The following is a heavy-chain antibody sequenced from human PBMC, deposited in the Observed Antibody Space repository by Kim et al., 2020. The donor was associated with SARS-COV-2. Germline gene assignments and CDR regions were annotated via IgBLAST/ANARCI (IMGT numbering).Heavy chain of an antibody. CDR1: GFTFSDYY. J-gene: IGHJ6*02. D-gene: IGHD6-13*01. Sequence: GGSLRLSCAASGFTFSDYYMSWIRQAPGKGLEWVSYISSSSRYTNYADSVKGRFTISRDNAKNSLYLQMNSLRAEDTAVYYCARGYSSSWNGYYYYYGMDVWGQGTTVTVSS. V-gene: IGHV3-11*06. CDR2: ISSSSRYT. CDR3: ARGYSSSWNGYYYYYGMDV.